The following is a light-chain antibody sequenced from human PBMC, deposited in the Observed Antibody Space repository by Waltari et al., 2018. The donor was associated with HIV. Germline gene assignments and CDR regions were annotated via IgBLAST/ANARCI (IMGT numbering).Light chain of an antibody. J-gene: IGLJ3*02. CDR3: HVWDSRSDVV. Sequence: YVLTQPPSVSVAPGMTATITCGGDNIGGKSVHWYQLKPGQAPVVVIYDDRVRPSGIPGRFSGSNSGSTATLTSSGVVAGDEADYSCHVWDSRSDVVFGGGTKLTVL. CDR2: DDR. CDR1: NIGGKS. V-gene: IGLV3-21*04.